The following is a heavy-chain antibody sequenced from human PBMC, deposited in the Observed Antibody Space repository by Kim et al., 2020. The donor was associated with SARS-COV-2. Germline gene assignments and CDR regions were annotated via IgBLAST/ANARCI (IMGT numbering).Heavy chain of an antibody. CDR1: GFTFSSYE. V-gene: IGHV3-48*03. CDR2: ISSRGITI. CDR3: ARGYSSGWGVTY. J-gene: IGHJ4*02. Sequence: RGSLRLSCAASGFTFSSYEMNWVRQAPGKGLEWVSYISSRGITIYYADSVKGRFTISRDNAKNSLYLQMNSLRAEDTTIYYCARGYSSGWGVTYWGQGTLVTVSS. D-gene: IGHD6-19*01.